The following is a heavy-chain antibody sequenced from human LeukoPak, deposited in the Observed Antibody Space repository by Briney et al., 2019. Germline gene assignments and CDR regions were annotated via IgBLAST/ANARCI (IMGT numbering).Heavy chain of an antibody. D-gene: IGHD3-22*01. V-gene: IGHV4-34*01. CDR3: ARGXYDSSGYYSRFYYGMDV. J-gene: IGHJ6*02. Sequence: SETLSLTCAVYGGSFSGYYWSWIRQPPGKGLEWIGEINHSGSTNYNPSLKSRVTISVDTSKNQFSLKLSSVTAADTAVYYCARGXYDSSGYYSRFYYGMDVWGQGTTVTVSS. CDR1: GGSFSGYY. CDR2: INHSGST.